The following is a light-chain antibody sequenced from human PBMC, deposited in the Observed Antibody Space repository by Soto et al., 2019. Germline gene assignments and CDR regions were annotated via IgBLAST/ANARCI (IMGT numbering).Light chain of an antibody. CDR1: SSNIGSNT. CDR2: SNN. V-gene: IGLV1-44*01. Sequence: QSVLTQPPSASGTPGQRVTISCSGSSSNIGSNTVNWYQQLPGTAPKLLNYSNNQRPSGVPDQFSGSKSGTSASLASSGLQSEDEADYYCAAWYDSLNGYGFGTGTKLTVL. J-gene: IGLJ1*01. CDR3: AAWYDSLNGYG.